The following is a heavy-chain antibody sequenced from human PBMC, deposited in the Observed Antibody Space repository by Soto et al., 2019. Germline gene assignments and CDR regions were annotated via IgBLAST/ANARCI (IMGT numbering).Heavy chain of an antibody. V-gene: IGHV1-3*01. Sequence: GASVQVSCKASGYTFTSYAMHWVRQAPGQRLEWMGWMNAGSGNTEYAQKFQGRVTMTRNTSISTAYMELSSLRSEDTAVYYCARRYQAFGKYYFDYWGQGTLVTVSS. J-gene: IGHJ4*02. CDR1: GYTFTSYA. D-gene: IGHD3-10*01. CDR3: ARRYQAFGKYYFDY. CDR2: MNAGSGNT.